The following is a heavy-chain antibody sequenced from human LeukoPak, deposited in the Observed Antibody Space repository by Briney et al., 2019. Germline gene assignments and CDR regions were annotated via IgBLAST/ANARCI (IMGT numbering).Heavy chain of an antibody. D-gene: IGHD3-3*01. J-gene: IGHJ4*02. Sequence: GASLQISCKGSGSIFTSYWISWGRQLPGKGLECMGRLDPSAPYTNPSPSFQGHVTISADKSISTAYLQWSSLKASDTAMYYCAIGGSIDYWGQGTLVTVSS. CDR1: GSIFTSYW. V-gene: IGHV5-10-1*01. CDR3: AIGGSIDY. CDR2: LDPSAPYT.